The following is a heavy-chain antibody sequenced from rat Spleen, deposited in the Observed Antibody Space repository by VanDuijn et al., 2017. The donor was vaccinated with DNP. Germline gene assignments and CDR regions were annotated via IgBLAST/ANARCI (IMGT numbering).Heavy chain of an antibody. CDR3: AKDGTEAPFDY. D-gene: IGHD1-11*01. V-gene: IGHV5-7*01. CDR2: IIYDGSST. Sequence: EVQLVESGGGLLQPGRSLKLSCAASGFTFSDYAMAWVRQAPKKGLEWVATIIYDGSSTYYRDSVKGRFTISRDNAKSTLSLQMDSLRSEDTATYYCAKDGTEAPFDYWGQGVMVTVSS. CDR1: GFTFSDYA. J-gene: IGHJ2*01.